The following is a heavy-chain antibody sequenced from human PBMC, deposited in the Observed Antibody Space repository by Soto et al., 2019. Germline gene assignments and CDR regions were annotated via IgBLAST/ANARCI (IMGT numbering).Heavy chain of an antibody. Sequence: ASVNVSCKASGYTFTSYAMHWVRQAPGQRLEWMGWINAGNGNTKYSQEFQGRVTITRDTSASTAYMELSSLRSEDTAVYYCARDPGLPRYYYGSASYAFDIWGQGTMVTVSS. CDR3: ARDPGLPRYYYGSASYAFDI. J-gene: IGHJ3*02. CDR2: INAGNGNT. CDR1: GYTFTSYA. D-gene: IGHD3-10*01. V-gene: IGHV1-3*01.